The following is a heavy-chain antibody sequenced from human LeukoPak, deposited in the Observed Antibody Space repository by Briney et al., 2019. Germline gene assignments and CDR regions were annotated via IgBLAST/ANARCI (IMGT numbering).Heavy chain of an antibody. CDR1: GFTFSSYG. D-gene: IGHD2-21*02. V-gene: IGHV3-33*01. J-gene: IGHJ4*02. CDR2: IWYDGSNK. Sequence: PGGSLRLSCAASGFTFSSYGMHWVRQAPGKGLEWVAVIWYDGSNKYYADSVKGRFTISRDNSKNTLYLQMNSLRAEDTAVYYCAGDYGGGDWTHAYYFDYWGQGTLVTVSS. CDR3: AGDYGGGDWTHAYYFDY.